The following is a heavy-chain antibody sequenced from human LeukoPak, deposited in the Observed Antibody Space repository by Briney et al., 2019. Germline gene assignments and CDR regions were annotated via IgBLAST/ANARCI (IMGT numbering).Heavy chain of an antibody. CDR2: ISAYNGNT. CDR1: GYTFTSYG. Sequence: ASVNVSCKASGYTFTSYGISWVRQAPGQGLEWMGWISAYNGNTNFAQKLQGRVTMTTDTSTSTAYMELRSLTSDDTAVYYCARDKAVTTELTQYFHHWGQGTLVTVSS. V-gene: IGHV1-18*01. CDR3: ARDKAVTTELTQYFHH. J-gene: IGHJ1*01. D-gene: IGHD4-11*01.